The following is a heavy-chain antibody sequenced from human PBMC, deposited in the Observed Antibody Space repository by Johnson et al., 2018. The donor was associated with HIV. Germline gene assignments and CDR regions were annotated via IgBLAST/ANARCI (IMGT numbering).Heavy chain of an antibody. CDR2: IYGGGNT. CDR1: GITVNTNY. J-gene: IGHJ3*02. CDR3: AKDLGDFWSGYYFDI. Sequence: VQLVESGGGLVQSGESLRLSCAASGITVNTNYMTWVRQAPGKGLEWVSVIYGGGNTYYADSVKGRFTISRDNSKNTLYLEMGSLRAEDTAVYYCAKDLGDFWSGYYFDIWGQGTMVTVSS. D-gene: IGHD3-3*01. V-gene: IGHV3-66*01.